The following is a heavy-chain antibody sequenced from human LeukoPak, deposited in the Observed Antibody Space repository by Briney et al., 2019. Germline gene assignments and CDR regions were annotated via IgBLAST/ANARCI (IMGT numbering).Heavy chain of an antibody. Sequence: GASVKVSCKASGYTFTSYGISWVRQAPGQGLEWMGWMNPNSGNTGYAQKFQGRVTMTRNTSISTAYMELSSLRSEDTAVYYCARGSGGDSSGYKFDYWGQGTLVTVSS. CDR3: ARGSGGDSSGYKFDY. CDR2: MNPNSGNT. V-gene: IGHV1-8*02. D-gene: IGHD3-22*01. J-gene: IGHJ4*02. CDR1: GYTFTSYG.